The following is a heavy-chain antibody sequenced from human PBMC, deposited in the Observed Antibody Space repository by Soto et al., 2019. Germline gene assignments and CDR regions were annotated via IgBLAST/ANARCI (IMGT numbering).Heavy chain of an antibody. J-gene: IGHJ4*02. CDR3: AKEGNMGSSSGYYCDY. V-gene: IGHV3-33*06. CDR2: IWYDSSNK. CDR1: GFTFSSNG. Sequence: QVQLVESGGGVVQPGRSLRLSCAASGFTFSSNGMHWVRQAPGKGLEWVATIWYDSSNKYYADSVKGRFTISRDNSKNTLYVQMNNLRAEDTAVYYCAKEGNMGSSSGYYCDYWGQGTLVTVSS. D-gene: IGHD6-13*01.